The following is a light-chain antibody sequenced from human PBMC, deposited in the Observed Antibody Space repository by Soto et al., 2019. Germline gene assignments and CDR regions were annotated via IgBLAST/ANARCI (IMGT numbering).Light chain of an antibody. V-gene: IGLV1-47*01. Sequence: QSVLTQPPSASGTPGQSITISCSGSSSNIGSHYVYWYQQLPGTAPKLLIYRNDQRPSGVPDRFSGSKSGTSGSLAISGLRSEDEADYYCASWDNSLRNWVFGGGTKLTVL. CDR3: ASWDNSLRNWV. CDR2: RND. CDR1: SSNIGSHY. J-gene: IGLJ3*02.